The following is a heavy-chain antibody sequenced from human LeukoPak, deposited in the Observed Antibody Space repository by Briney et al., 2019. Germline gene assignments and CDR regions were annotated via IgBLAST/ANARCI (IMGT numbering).Heavy chain of an antibody. CDR1: GYTFTSYG. CDR2: ISAYNGNT. D-gene: IGHD3-3*01. Sequence: ASVKVSCKASGYTFTSYGISWVRQAPGQGLEWMGWISAYNGNTNYAQKLQGRVTMTTDTSTSTAYMELRSLRSDDTAVYYCARDKRSYYDFWSGSPNGFDPWGQRTLVTVSS. J-gene: IGHJ5*02. V-gene: IGHV1-18*01. CDR3: ARDKRSYYDFWSGSPNGFDP.